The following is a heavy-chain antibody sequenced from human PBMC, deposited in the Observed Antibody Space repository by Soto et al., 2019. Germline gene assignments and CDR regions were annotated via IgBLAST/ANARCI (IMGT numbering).Heavy chain of an antibody. CDR1: GFTVSDNY. J-gene: IGHJ6*02. CDR2: IYSGGST. Sequence: EVQLVESGGGLVQPGGSLRLSCTASGFTVSDNYMSWVRQAAGKGLEWVSVIYSGGSTYYADSVEGRFTISRDNSKNMLYRQMKSLRAEDTAGYYCARALVRGLMDVWGQGTTVTVSS. D-gene: IGHD3-10*01. V-gene: IGHV3-66*01. CDR3: ARALVRGLMDV.